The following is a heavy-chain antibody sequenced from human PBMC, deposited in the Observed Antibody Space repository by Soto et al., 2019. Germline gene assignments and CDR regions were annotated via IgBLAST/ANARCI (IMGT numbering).Heavy chain of an antibody. V-gene: IGHV4-39*01. Sequence: SVTRSXTXTVXGGSISRSSYYWVLIRQPPGKGLEWIGSIYYSGSTYYNPSLKSRVTISVDTSKNQFSLKLSSVTAADTAVYYCARHGSVSYYNNGSAPWGQGTQVTVSA. CDR3: ARHGSVSYYNNGSAP. D-gene: IGHD3-10*01. CDR2: IYYSGST. J-gene: IGHJ5*02. CDR1: GGSISRSSYY.